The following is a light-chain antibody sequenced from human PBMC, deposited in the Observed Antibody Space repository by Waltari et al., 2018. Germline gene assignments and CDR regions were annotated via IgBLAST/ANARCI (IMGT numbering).Light chain of an antibody. CDR2: GVS. CDR3: NSFTDSVTWV. Sequence: QSALTQPASVSGSPGQSITISCTGTNSDGGGHNHVSWYQHHPGKAPNLMFYGVSIRPSGVSARFSGSKSDTTASLTISGLQAEDEADYYCNSFTDSVTWVFGGGTKLTVL. J-gene: IGLJ3*02. CDR1: NSDGGGHNH. V-gene: IGLV2-14*01.